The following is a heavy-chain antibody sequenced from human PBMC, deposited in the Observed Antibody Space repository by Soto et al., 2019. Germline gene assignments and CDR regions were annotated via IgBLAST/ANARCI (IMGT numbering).Heavy chain of an antibody. CDR1: GFTFSTYG. V-gene: IGHV3-30*18. J-gene: IGHJ6*02. D-gene: IGHD2-2*01. CDR3: VKEGRGSSTSCSRCYGLDV. CDR2: LSHDESNK. Sequence: GGSLRLSCEASGFTFSTYGMHWVRQAPGKELEWVAALSHDESNKFYAASVKGRFTISRDNSKNTLYLEMFSLRAEDTAVYYCVKEGRGSSTSCSRCYGLDVWGQGTTVTVSS.